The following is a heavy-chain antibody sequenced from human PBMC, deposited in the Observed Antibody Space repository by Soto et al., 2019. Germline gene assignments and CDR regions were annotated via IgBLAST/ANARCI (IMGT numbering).Heavy chain of an antibody. D-gene: IGHD1-26*01. CDR3: ARGRGRSFTYWFDP. Sequence: ASVKVSCKASGYTFTSYDINWVRQATGQGLEWMGWMNPNSGNTGYAQKFQGRVTMTRNTSISTAYMELSSLRSEDTAVYYCARGRGRSFTYWFDPWGQGTLVTVSS. V-gene: IGHV1-8*01. J-gene: IGHJ5*02. CDR2: MNPNSGNT. CDR1: GYTFTSYD.